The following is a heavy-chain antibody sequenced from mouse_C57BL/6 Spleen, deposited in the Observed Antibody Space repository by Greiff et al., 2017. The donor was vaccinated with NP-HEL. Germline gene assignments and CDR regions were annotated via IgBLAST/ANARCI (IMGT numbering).Heavy chain of an antibody. J-gene: IGHJ3*01. CDR1: GYTFTSYW. V-gene: IGHV1-59*01. Sequence: QVQLQQPGAELVRPGTSVKLSCKASGYTFTSYWMHWVKQRPGQGLEWIGVIDPSDSYPNYNQKFKGKATLTVDTSSSTAYMQLSSLTSEDSAVYYCARSLYYYGSDHPAWFAYWGQGTLVTVSA. CDR3: ARSLYYYGSDHPAWFAY. D-gene: IGHD1-1*01. CDR2: IDPSDSYP.